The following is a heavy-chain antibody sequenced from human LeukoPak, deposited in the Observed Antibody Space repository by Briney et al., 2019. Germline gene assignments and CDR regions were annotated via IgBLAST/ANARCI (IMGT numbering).Heavy chain of an antibody. V-gene: IGHV3-7*03. CDR3: AKGSSSWSSFDY. Sequence: GGSLRLSCVASKFTFSSYWMSWVRQSPGKGLEWVANIKEDGSAKYYVDSVKGRFTISRDNSKNTLYLQMNSLRAEDTAVYYCAKGSSSWSSFDYWGQGTLVTVSS. CDR2: IKEDGSAK. D-gene: IGHD6-13*01. CDR1: KFTFSSYW. J-gene: IGHJ4*02.